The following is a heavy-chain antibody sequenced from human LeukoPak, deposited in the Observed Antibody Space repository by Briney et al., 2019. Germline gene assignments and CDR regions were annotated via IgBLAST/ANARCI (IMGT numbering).Heavy chain of an antibody. CDR3: AKGDGYNYDNWFDP. D-gene: IGHD5-24*01. CDR1: GFTFSGYA. V-gene: IGHV3-23*01. J-gene: IGHJ5*02. CDR2: ISASGGST. Sequence: GGSLRLSCAASGFTFSGYALSWVRQAPGKGLEWVSGISASGGSTCYADSVKGRFTISRSNSKNTLYLQMNSLRAEDTAVYYCAKGDGYNYDNWFDPWGQGTLVTVSS.